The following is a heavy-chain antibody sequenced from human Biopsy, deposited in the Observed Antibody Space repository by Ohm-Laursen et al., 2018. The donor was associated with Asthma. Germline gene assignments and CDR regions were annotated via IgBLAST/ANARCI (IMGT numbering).Heavy chain of an antibody. D-gene: IGHD3-3*01. Sequence: SLRLSCSAPGFTFSSYGMYWVRQAPGKGLEWVAVISYDGSNKYYADSVKGRSTISRDNSKNTLYLQMNSLRAEDTAVYYCASQSSGPDFWSGYYYFDYWGQGTLVTVSS. CDR2: ISYDGSNK. CDR3: ASQSSGPDFWSGYYYFDY. V-gene: IGHV3-30*03. J-gene: IGHJ4*02. CDR1: GFTFSSYG.